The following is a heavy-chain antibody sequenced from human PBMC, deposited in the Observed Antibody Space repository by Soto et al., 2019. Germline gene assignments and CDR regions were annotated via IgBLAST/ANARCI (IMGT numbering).Heavy chain of an antibody. V-gene: IGHV3-15*01. J-gene: IGHJ4*02. CDR1: GFTFTNAW. CDR2: IKSKTDGGTT. D-gene: IGHD1-20*01. CDR3: PAERQSGYNYLDY. Sequence: GGSLRLSCAASGFTFTNAWMSWVRQAPGKGLEWVGRIKSKTDGGTTDYAAPVKGRFTISRDDSKNTLYLQLNSLKTEDTAMYYCPAERQSGYNYLDYWGQGTLVTVSS.